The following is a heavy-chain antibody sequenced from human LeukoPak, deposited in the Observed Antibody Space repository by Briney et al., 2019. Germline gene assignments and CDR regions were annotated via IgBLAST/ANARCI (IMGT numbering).Heavy chain of an antibody. CDR2: ISYDGSNK. Sequence: GGSLRLSCAASGFTFSSYGMHWVRQAPGKGLEWVAVISYDGSNKYYADSVKGRFTISRDNSKNTLYLQMNSLRAEDTAVYYCAKELKVGAGDYWGQGTLVTVSS. CDR1: GFTFSSYG. CDR3: AKELKVGAGDY. J-gene: IGHJ4*02. D-gene: IGHD1-26*01. V-gene: IGHV3-30*18.